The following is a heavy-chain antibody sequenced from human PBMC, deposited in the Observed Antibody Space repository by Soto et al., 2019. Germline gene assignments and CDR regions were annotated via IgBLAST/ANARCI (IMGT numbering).Heavy chain of an antibody. CDR3: ARGGDTGARPIAF. D-gene: IGHD6-6*01. CDR1: GFSFSNYC. Sequence: GGSLRLSCVASGFSFSNYCMHWVRQVPGKGLVWVSHINSDGSSTGYADSVKGRFTISRDNANNTLYVQMNSLRAEDTAVYYCARGGDTGARPIAFWGQGTQVTASS. J-gene: IGHJ4*02. CDR2: INSDGSST. V-gene: IGHV3-74*01.